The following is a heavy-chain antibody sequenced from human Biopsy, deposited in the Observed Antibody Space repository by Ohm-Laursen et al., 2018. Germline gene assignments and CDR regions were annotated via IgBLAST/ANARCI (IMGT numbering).Heavy chain of an antibody. CDR2: NIPILGTG. V-gene: IGHV1-69*06. D-gene: IGHD3-9*01. J-gene: IGHJ1*01. CDR3: ATKLTGYFHH. Sequence: GSSVKVSCKAPEGTFSNYGVNWVRQAPGQGLEWLGGNIPILGTGNYAQKFQDRVTVAADTSTSTATMELRSLRSDDTAVYYCATKLTGYFHHWGLGTLVIVSS. CDR1: EGTFSNYG.